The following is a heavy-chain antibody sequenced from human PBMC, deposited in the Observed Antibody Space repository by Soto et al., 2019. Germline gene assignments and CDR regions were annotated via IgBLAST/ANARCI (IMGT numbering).Heavy chain of an antibody. CDR3: ARDPTNKYYFDY. CDR2: ISYDGSNK. Sequence: VAVISYDGSNKYYADSVKGRFTISRYNSKNTLYLQMNSLRAEDTAVYYCARDPTNKYYFDYWGQGTLVTVSS. J-gene: IGHJ4*02. V-gene: IGHV3-30-3*01. D-gene: IGHD5-12*01.